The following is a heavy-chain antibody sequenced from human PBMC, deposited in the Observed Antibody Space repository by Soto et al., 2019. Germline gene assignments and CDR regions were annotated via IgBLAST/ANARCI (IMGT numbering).Heavy chain of an antibody. V-gene: IGHV4-39*01. Sequence: QLQLQESGPGLVKPSETLSLTCTVSSGSITSSTYYWGWIRQPPGKGLEWIGNINSSGSTYYNPSLKSRVTISLDTTKTQFSLKMTSETDEETAVYYCGNKAYCGNGYYVAYWGQGTLVTVPA. CDR1: SGSITSSTYY. J-gene: IGHJ4*02. CDR2: INSSGST. D-gene: IGHD1-26*01. CDR3: GNKAYCGNGYYVAY.